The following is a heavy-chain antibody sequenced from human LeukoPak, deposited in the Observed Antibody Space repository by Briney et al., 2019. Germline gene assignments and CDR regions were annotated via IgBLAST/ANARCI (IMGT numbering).Heavy chain of an antibody. CDR2: ISYDGSNK. Sequence: GTSLRLSCAASGFTFSNDGMHWVRQAPGKGLEWVTLISYDGSNKYYADSVKGRFTISRDNSKSTLYLQMNSLRAEDTAVYYCAKDRSGIAPGTMDNWGQGTLVTVSS. CDR1: GFTFSNDG. J-gene: IGHJ4*02. D-gene: IGHD1-1*01. CDR3: AKDRSGIAPGTMDN. V-gene: IGHV3-30*18.